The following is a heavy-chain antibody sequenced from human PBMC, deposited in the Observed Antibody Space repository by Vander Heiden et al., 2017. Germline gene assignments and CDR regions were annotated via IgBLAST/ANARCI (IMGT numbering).Heavy chain of an antibody. CDR1: GFTFSDHY. CDR3: ARDRVDSSNNHYGMDV. CDR2: TRNKANSYTA. Sequence: EVQLVESGGGLVQPGGSLRFSCAASGFTFSDHYMDGVRQTPGKGVEWVGRTRNKANSYTAEYAAAVNGRFTSSRDDSKNSLYLKMNSLKTEDTAVYYCARDRVDSSNNHYGMDVWGQGTTVNVSS. D-gene: IGHD3-22*01. V-gene: IGHV3-72*01. J-gene: IGHJ6*02.